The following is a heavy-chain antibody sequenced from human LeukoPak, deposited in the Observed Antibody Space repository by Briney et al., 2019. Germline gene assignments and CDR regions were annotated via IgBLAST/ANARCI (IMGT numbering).Heavy chain of an antibody. J-gene: IGHJ4*02. CDR2: IHSSGST. CDR1: GGSISNNY. D-gene: IGHD1-26*01. CDR3: ARHGLKLVGASTIYFDN. V-gene: IGHV4-59*08. Sequence: SETLSLTCSVSGGSISNNYWSWIRQSPEKGLEWIGYIHSSGSTDHNPSFKSRVVVSVDTSKNQFSLKLYSVTAADTAVYYCARHGLKLVGASTIYFDNWGQGTLVTVSS.